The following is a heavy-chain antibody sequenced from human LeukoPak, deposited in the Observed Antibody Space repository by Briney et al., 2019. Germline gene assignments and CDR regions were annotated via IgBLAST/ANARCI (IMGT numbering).Heavy chain of an antibody. CDR2: IIPIFGTA. V-gene: IGHV1-69*01. Sequence: GGSLRLSCAASGFTFSSYAISWVRQAPGQGLEWMGGIIPIFGTANYAQKFQGRVTITADESTSTAYMELSSLRSEDTAVYYCARAAPLHTYYYDSSGYPNWGQGTLVTVSS. CDR3: ARAAPLHTYYYDSSGYPN. CDR1: GFTFSSYA. D-gene: IGHD3-22*01. J-gene: IGHJ4*02.